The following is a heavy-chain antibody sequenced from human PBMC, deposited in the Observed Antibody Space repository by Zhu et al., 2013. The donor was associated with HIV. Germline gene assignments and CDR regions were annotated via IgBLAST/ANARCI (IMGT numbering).Heavy chain of an antibody. CDR2: IVPIFGTT. CDR3: ARGRGSGRDASDI. CDR1: GGTFSNYA. D-gene: IGHD1-26*01. J-gene: IGHJ3*02. Sequence: QVQLVQSGAEVKKPGSSVKVSCKLSGGTFSNYAISWVRQAPGQGLEWMGAIVPIFGTTDYAQRFQGRVTITADESTSTVYMELSSLRSDDTAMFYCARGRGSGRDASDIWGHGTMVTASS. V-gene: IGHV1-69*01.